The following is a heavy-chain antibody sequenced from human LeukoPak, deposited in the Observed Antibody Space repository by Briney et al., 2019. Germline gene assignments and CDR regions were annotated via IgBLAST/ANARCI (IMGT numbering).Heavy chain of an antibody. CDR1: GFTFSSYE. Sequence: GGSLRLSCAASGFTFSSYEMNWVRQAPGKGLEWLSIISGSGSSTFYADSVKGRFTISRDNSKNTLYLQLNSLRAEDTAVYFCAKFRKPMPLLDAFDMWGQGTMVTVSS. D-gene: IGHD1-14*01. V-gene: IGHV3-23*01. CDR3: AKFRKPMPLLDAFDM. J-gene: IGHJ3*02. CDR2: ISGSGSST.